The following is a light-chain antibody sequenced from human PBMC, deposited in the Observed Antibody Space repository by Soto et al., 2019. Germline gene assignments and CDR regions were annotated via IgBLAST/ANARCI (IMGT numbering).Light chain of an antibody. CDR3: QQYENFSGT. CDR2: DAS. V-gene: IGKV1-5*01. CDR1: QSVSGW. Sequence: IHMTQSPSTLSTSVGDTVTVTCRASQSVSGWLAWYQQKPGEAPKLLIYDASALPRGVPARFSGSGSGTKFTLTIASLQPDDFATYYCQQYENFSGTFGQGTKVDIK. J-gene: IGKJ1*01.